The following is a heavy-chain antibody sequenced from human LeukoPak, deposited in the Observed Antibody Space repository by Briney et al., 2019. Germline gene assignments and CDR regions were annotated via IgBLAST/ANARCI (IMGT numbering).Heavy chain of an antibody. CDR1: GGSLISTDHH. CDR3: ASDWAPGQGRMFDH. Sequence: KPSETLSLTCVVSGGSLISTDHHWGWIRQTPGKGLEWIGSMSHSGTTYYNPSLMSRVTMSVDTSKNYFSLQLSSVTAADTAVYFCASDWAPGQGRMFDHWGQGTLVTVSS. D-gene: IGHD3-16*01. CDR2: MSHSGTT. J-gene: IGHJ4*02. V-gene: IGHV4-39*07.